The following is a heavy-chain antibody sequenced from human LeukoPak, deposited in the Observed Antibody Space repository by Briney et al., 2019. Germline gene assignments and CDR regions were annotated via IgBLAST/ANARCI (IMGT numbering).Heavy chain of an antibody. CDR3: ARDKQLDWAHYYYYMDV. CDR1: GYTFTGHY. J-gene: IGHJ6*03. Sequence: ASVKVSCKASGYTFTGHYMHWVRQAPGQGLEWMGWINPDSGGTKYAQKFQGRVTMTRDTSISTAYMELSRLTSDDTAVYYCARDKQLDWAHYYYYMDVWGKGTPVTVSS. CDR2: INPDSGGT. V-gene: IGHV1-2*02. D-gene: IGHD1-1*01.